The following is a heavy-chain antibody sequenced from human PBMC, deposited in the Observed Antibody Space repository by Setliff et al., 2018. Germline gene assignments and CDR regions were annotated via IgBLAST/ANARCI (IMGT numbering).Heavy chain of an antibody. V-gene: IGHV4-39*01. J-gene: IGHJ3*02. D-gene: IGHD2-21*01. Sequence: KTSETLSLTCTVSGGSISSSRYYWGWIRQPPGKGLEWIGSIYYSGSTYYNPSLKSRVTISVDTSKNQFSLKLSSVTAADTAVYYCARSVVVIAYDAFDIWG. CDR1: GGSISSSRYY. CDR2: IYYSGST. CDR3: ARSVVVIAYDAFDI.